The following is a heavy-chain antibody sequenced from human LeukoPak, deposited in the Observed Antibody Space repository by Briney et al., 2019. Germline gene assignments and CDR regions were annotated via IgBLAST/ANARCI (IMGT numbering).Heavy chain of an antibody. J-gene: IGHJ4*02. V-gene: IGHV4-4*07. CDR2: ISTSGST. CDR3: ASSSWGYNYGLAFDY. CDR1: GVSISRYY. D-gene: IGHD5-18*01. Sequence: PSETLSLTCTVSGVSISRYYWSWIRQPAGKGLEWIGRISTSGSTNYSPSLKSRVTMSIDTSKNQFSLKLSSVTAADTAVYYCASSSWGYNYGLAFDYWGQGTLVTVSS.